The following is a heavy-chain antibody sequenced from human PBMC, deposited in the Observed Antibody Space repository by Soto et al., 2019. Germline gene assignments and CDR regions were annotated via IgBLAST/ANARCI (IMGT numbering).Heavy chain of an antibody. J-gene: IGHJ4*02. D-gene: IGHD3-9*01. CDR1: GGSISSSSYY. CDR2: IYYSGST. Sequence: SETLSLTCTVSGGSISSSSYYWGWIRQPPGKGLEWIGSIYYSGSTYYNPSLKSRVTISVDTSKNQFSLKLSSVTAADTAVYYCARGLTLRYFDWSLDYWGQGTLVTVSS. CDR3: ARGLTLRYFDWSLDY. V-gene: IGHV4-39*01.